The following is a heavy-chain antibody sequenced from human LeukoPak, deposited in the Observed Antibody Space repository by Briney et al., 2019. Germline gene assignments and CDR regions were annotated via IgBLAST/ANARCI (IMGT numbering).Heavy chain of an antibody. V-gene: IGHV4-34*01. Sequence: SETLSLTCAVYGGSFSGYYWSWIRQPPGKGLEWIGEINHSGSTNYNPSPKSRVTMSVDTSKHQFSLKLSSVTAADTAVYYCARLPYCSGGSCYFDYWGQGTLVTVSS. J-gene: IGHJ4*02. CDR2: INHSGST. CDR1: GGSFSGYY. D-gene: IGHD2-15*01. CDR3: ARLPYCSGGSCYFDY.